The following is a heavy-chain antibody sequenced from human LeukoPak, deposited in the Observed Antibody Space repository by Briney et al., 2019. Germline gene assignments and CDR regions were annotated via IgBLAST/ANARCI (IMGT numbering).Heavy chain of an antibody. D-gene: IGHD3-10*01. Sequence: GGSLRLSCAASGFTFSSYWMNWVRQAPGKGLEWVANIKEDGSEKYYVDSMKGRFTISRGNAKNSLYLQMNSLRAEDTAVYYCARDKEVRGGTGVYGMDVWGQGTTVTVSS. CDR2: IKEDGSEK. V-gene: IGHV3-7*01. CDR1: GFTFSSYW. CDR3: ARDKEVRGGTGVYGMDV. J-gene: IGHJ6*02.